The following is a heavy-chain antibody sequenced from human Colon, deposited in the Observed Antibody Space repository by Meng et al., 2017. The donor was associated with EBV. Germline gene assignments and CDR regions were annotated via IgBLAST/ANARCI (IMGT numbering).Heavy chain of an antibody. CDR1: WRPLSNACSD. Sequence: QVQMRTQASGLAKPCQPLPPTVLGSWRPLSNACSDWSVSRQASGKGLQWIGDIYYSVSTYYNPSLKSRLTISIDTSKNQCSLRMRSVIAAVTAVYHCVRAPMDDFGGHRFDYWGQGILVTVSS. J-gene: IGHJ4*02. V-gene: IGHV4-30-4*01. CDR3: VRAPMDDFGGHRFDY. D-gene: IGHD4-23*01. CDR2: IYYSVST.